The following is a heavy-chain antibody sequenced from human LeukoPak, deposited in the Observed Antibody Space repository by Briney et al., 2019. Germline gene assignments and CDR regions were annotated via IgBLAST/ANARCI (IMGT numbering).Heavy chain of an antibody. V-gene: IGHV1-46*01. Sequence: GASVKVSCKASGYTFTSYYMHWVRQAPGQGLEWMGIINPSGGSTSCAQKFQGRVTMTRDTSTSTVYMELSSLRSEDTAVYYCARERGLVGATPAWFDPWGQGTLVTVSS. J-gene: IGHJ5*02. CDR3: ARERGLVGATPAWFDP. D-gene: IGHD1-26*01. CDR2: INPSGGST. CDR1: GYTFTSYY.